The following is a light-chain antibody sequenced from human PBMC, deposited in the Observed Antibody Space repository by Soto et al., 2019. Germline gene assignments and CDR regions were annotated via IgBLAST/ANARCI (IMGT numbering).Light chain of an antibody. CDR3: QQYDSSSPT. CDR2: DAS. Sequence: DIQMTQSPSTLSASVGDGVTITCRASQNISVWLAWYQQRPGKAPKFLIYDASNLETGVSSRFSGSGSATEFTLTIRSLQPDDFATYYCQQYDSSSPTFGQGTKREIK. CDR1: QNISVW. V-gene: IGKV1-5*01. J-gene: IGKJ2*01.